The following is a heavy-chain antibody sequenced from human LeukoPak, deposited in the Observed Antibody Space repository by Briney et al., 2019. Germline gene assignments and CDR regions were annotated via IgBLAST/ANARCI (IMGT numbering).Heavy chain of an antibody. J-gene: IGHJ3*02. CDR1: GYTFTSYG. D-gene: IGHD6-25*01. V-gene: IGHV1-18*01. CDR3: ARGGYSSGSDAFDI. CDR2: ISAYNGNT. Sequence: GASVKVSCKASGYTFTSYGISWVRQAPGQGLEWMGWISAYNGNTNYAQKLQGRVTMTTDTSTSTVYMDLSSLRSEDTAVYYCARGGYSSGSDAFDIWGQGTMVTVSS.